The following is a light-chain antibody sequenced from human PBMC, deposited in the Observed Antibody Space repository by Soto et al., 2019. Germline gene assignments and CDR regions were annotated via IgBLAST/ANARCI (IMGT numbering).Light chain of an antibody. V-gene: IGKV3-15*01. CDR3: QQYKKGWT. CDR1: QSVRSS. CDR2: GAS. J-gene: IGKJ1*01. Sequence: EMVMTQSPATLSVSPGERATLSCRASQSVRSSLAWYQQKPGQAPRLLIYGASSRATGIPARFSGSGSGTEFTLTISSLQSEDFAVYHCQQYKKGWTFGQGTKVEIK.